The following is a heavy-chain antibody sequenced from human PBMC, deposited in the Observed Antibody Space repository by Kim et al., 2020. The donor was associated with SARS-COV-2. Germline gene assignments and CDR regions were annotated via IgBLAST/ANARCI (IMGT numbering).Heavy chain of an antibody. V-gene: IGHV3-23*01. D-gene: IGHD4-17*01. Sequence: GGSLRLSCAASGFTFSSYAMSWVRQAPGKGLEWVSAISGSGGSTYYADSVKGRFTISRDNSKNTLYLQMNSLRAEDTAVYYCAKWGLLRDTGYGDYLLWGQGTLVTVSS. J-gene: IGHJ4*02. CDR3: AKWGLLRDTGYGDYLL. CDR1: GFTFSSYA. CDR2: ISGSGGST.